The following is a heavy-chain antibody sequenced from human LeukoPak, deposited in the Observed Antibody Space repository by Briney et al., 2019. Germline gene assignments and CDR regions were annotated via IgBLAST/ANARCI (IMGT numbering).Heavy chain of an antibody. J-gene: IGHJ4*02. V-gene: IGHV3-23*01. D-gene: IGHD6-19*01. CDR3: AKTALAVAGIVPVESELDY. CDR1: GFIFISYA. Sequence: GGSLRLSCAASGFIFISYAMSWGRLGPGKGVEWISVISGSGGRTDYADPVRGRFTISRDDSKNTLSLQMNSLRAEDTAVYYCAKTALAVAGIVPVESELDYWGQGTLVTVSS. CDR2: ISGSGGRT.